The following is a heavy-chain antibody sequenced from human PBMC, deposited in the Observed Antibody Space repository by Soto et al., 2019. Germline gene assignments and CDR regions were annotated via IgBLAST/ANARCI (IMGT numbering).Heavy chain of an antibody. Sequence: PGGSLRLSCAASGFTFSDHYMDWVRQAPGKGLEWVGRIRNKANSYTTEYAASVKGRFTISRDDSKNSLYLQMDGLKTEDTAVYYCARVYSSSWYGSYFEYWGQGTLVTVSS. CDR2: IRNKANSYTT. V-gene: IGHV3-72*01. D-gene: IGHD6-13*01. J-gene: IGHJ4*02. CDR1: GFTFSDHY. CDR3: ARVYSSSWYGSYFEY.